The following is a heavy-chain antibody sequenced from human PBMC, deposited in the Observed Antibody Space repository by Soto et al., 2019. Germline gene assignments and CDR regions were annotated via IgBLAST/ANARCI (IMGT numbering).Heavy chain of an antibody. CDR1: GFTFGRYA. J-gene: IGHJ5*02. CDR2: ISSNGGST. D-gene: IGHD2-8*01. CDR3: VRDKDIVLMVYARFWGGRNGWFDP. Sequence: QRGGSLGLSCAASGFTFGRYAIHWVRQAPGKGLEYVSAISSNGGSTYYADSVKGGFTISRDNTKNTLYLQMSSLRAEDTAVYYCVRDKDIVLMVYARFWGGRNGWFDPWGEGT. V-gene: IGHV3-64D*06.